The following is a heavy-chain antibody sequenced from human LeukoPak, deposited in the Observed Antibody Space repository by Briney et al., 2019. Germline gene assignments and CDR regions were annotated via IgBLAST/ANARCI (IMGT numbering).Heavy chain of an antibody. D-gene: IGHD6-6*01. J-gene: IGHJ4*02. CDR2: INPNSGGT. CDR3: ARGGSIAARRGLDY. Sequence: ASVKVSCKASGYTFTGYYMHWVRQAPGQGLEWMGWINPNSGGTTYAQKFQGWVTMTRDTSISTAYMELSRLRSDDTAVYYCARGGSIAARRGLDYWGQGTLVTVSS. V-gene: IGHV1-2*04. CDR1: GYTFTGYY.